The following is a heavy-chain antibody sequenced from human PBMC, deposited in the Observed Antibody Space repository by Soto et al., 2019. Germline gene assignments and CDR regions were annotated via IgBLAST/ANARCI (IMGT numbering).Heavy chain of an antibody. Sequence: GGSLRLSCAASGFTFSSFWMHWVRQAPGKGLVWVSRINSDGSSTSYADSVKGRFTISRDNAKNTLYLQMNSLRAEDTAVYYCARATRVYCSGGSCELFDYWGQGTLVTVSS. CDR3: ARATRVYCSGGSCELFDY. D-gene: IGHD2-15*01. V-gene: IGHV3-74*01. J-gene: IGHJ4*02. CDR1: GFTFSSFW. CDR2: INSDGSST.